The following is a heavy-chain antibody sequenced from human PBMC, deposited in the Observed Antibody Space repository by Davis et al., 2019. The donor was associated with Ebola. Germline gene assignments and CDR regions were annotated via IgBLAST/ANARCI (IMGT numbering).Heavy chain of an antibody. CDR3: ASGGSGSLFYYYGMDV. CDR2: INHSGST. D-gene: IGHD3-22*01. V-gene: IGHV4-34*01. J-gene: IGHJ6*02. CDR1: GGSFSGYY. Sequence: MPSETLSLTCAVYGGSFSGYYWSWIRQPPGRGLEWIGEINHSGSTNYNPSLKSRVTISVDTSKNQFSLKLSSVTAADTAVYYCASGGSGSLFYYYGMDVWGQGTTVTVSS.